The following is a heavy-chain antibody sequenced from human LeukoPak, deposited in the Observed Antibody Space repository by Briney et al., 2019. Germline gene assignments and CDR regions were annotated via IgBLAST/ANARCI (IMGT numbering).Heavy chain of an antibody. CDR3: ARDYQGYSSSSGGYYYGMDV. CDR2: ISAYNGNT. V-gene: IGHV1-18*01. CDR1: GYTFTSYG. Sequence: ASVKVSCKASGYTFTSYGISWVRQAPGQGLEWMGWISAYNGNTNYAQKLQGRVTMTTDTSTSTAYMELRSLRSDDTAVYYCARDYQGYSSSSGGYYYGMDVWGQGTTVTVSS. D-gene: IGHD6-6*01. J-gene: IGHJ6*02.